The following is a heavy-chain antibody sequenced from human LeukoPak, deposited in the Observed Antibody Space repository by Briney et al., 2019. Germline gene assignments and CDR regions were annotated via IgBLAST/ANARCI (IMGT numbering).Heavy chain of an antibody. V-gene: IGHV4-59*03. D-gene: IGHD6-13*01. J-gene: IGHJ4*02. CDR3: AKYLAATGESHLDY. CDR1: GGSISGYY. Sequence: SETLSLTCTVSGGSISGYYWSWIRQPPGKGLEWIGYIYHSGSTNYNPSLKSRVTISVDTSKNQFSLKLTSVTAADTAVYYCAKYLAATGESHLDYWGQGTLVTVSS. CDR2: IYHSGST.